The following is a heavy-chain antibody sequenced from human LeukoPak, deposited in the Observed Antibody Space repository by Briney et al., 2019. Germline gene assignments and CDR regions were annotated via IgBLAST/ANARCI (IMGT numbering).Heavy chain of an antibody. Sequence: GASLRLSCAASGFIVNSNYMSWVRQAPGKGLECVSFIHSSGSTYYADSVKGRFTISSDNSKNTLYLQMNSLRAEDTAVYYCARDDYGGNSHYAFDIWGQGTMVTVAS. J-gene: IGHJ3*02. CDR3: ARDDYGGNSHYAFDI. D-gene: IGHD4-23*01. CDR1: GFIVNSNY. V-gene: IGHV3-66*01. CDR2: IHSSGST.